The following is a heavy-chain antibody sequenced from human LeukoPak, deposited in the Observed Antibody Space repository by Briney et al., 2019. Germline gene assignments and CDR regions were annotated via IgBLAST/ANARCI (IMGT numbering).Heavy chain of an antibody. Sequence: ASVKVSCKASGYTFTGYYMHWVRQAPGQRLEWMGWINPNSGGTNYAQKFQGRVTMTRDTPISTAYMELSRLRSDDTAVYYCARIPPRDNWFDPWGQGTLVTVSS. CDR1: GYTFTGYY. CDR2: INPNSGGT. J-gene: IGHJ5*02. V-gene: IGHV1-2*02. CDR3: ARIPPRDNWFDP.